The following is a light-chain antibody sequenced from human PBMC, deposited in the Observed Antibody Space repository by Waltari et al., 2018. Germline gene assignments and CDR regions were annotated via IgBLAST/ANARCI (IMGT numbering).Light chain of an antibody. Sequence: QLVLTQSPSASASLGASVKLTCTLSSGHSHYAIACHQQQPNKGPRYVMKLNGDGSHTKGDGIPDRFSGSSSGAERFLTLSSLQSEDEGDYYCQTWDTDIHVVFGGGTKLIVL. J-gene: IGLJ2*01. V-gene: IGLV4-69*01. CDR1: SGHSHYA. CDR2: LNGDGSH. CDR3: QTWDTDIHVV.